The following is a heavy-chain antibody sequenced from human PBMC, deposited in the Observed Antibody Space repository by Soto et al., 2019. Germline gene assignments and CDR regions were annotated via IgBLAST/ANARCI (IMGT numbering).Heavy chain of an antibody. CDR1: GFTLGTYW. V-gene: IGHV3-7*05. J-gene: IGHJ3*02. Sequence: EVQLEESGGGLVQPGGSLRLSCAASGFTLGTYWMTWVRQAPGKGLEWVANIKQDESKKSYLDSVRGRFTISRDNARHSLYLQMNSLRVEDTGLYYCAGDVSPGSSSLYLDAFDIWGQGTMVIVSS. CDR2: IKQDESKK. CDR3: AGDVSPGSSSLYLDAFDI. D-gene: IGHD3-10*01.